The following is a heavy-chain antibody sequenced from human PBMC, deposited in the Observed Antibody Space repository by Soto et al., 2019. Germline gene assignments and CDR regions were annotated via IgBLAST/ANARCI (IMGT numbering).Heavy chain of an antibody. V-gene: IGHV3-74*01. CDR1: GFTFSNYW. J-gene: IGHJ5*02. Sequence: PGGSLRLSCAASGFTFSNYWMHWVRQAPGKGLVWVSRINSDGSITNYADSVKGRFTVHRDNAQNTLYLQMNSLRVEDTAVYYCARDHCTTTTCYTVWFDPWGQGTRVTVSS. CDR3: ARDHCTTTTCYTVWFDP. CDR2: INSDGSIT. D-gene: IGHD2-2*02.